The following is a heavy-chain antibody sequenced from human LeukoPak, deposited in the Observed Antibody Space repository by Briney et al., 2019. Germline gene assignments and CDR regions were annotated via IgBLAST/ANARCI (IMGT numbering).Heavy chain of an antibody. D-gene: IGHD6-13*01. Sequence: GGSLRLSCAASGFTFSSYAMSWVRQAPGKGLEWVSAISGSGGSTYYADSVKGRFTISRDNSKNTLYLQMNSLRAEDTALYYCAKDVAAAGTWGGDYWGQGTLVTVSS. V-gene: IGHV3-23*01. CDR2: ISGSGGST. J-gene: IGHJ4*02. CDR3: AKDVAAAGTWGGDY. CDR1: GFTFSSYA.